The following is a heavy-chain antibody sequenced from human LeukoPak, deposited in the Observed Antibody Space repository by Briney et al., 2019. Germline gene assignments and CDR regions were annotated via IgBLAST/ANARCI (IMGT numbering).Heavy chain of an antibody. Sequence: GGSLRLSCAASGFTFSDYYMSWIRQAPGKGLAWVSYISSTSSTIYYADSVKGRFTISRDNAKNSLYLQMNSLRADDTALYYCARETQQRQLSNPFEIWGQGTMVTVSS. CDR1: GFTFSDYY. CDR2: ISSTSSTI. D-gene: IGHD6-13*01. J-gene: IGHJ3*02. CDR3: ARETQQRQLSNPFEI. V-gene: IGHV3-11*04.